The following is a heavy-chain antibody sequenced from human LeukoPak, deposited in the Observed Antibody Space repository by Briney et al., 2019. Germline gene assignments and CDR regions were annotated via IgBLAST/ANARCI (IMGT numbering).Heavy chain of an antibody. Sequence: GASVKVSCKASGYTFTSYGISWVRQAPGQGLEWMGWISAYNGNTNYAQKLQGRVTMTTDTSTSTAYMELRSLRSDDTAVYFCARAITIFGVTIPDGMDVWGQGTTVSVSS. J-gene: IGHJ6*02. CDR1: GYTFTSYG. D-gene: IGHD3-3*01. V-gene: IGHV1-18*01. CDR2: ISAYNGNT. CDR3: ARAITIFGVTIPDGMDV.